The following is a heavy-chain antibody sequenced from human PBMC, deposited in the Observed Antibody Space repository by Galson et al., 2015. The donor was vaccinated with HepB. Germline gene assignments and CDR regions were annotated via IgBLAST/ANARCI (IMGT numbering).Heavy chain of an antibody. D-gene: IGHD2-21*01. CDR2: IPWNDNK. Sequence: PALVKPTQTLTLTCTFSGFALSTSGVAMGWIRQPPGKALEWLASIPWNDNKRYSPSLKSRLTITKDTSKNQVVLTMTNMDPVDTATYYCARRMWWALDFWGQGTLVTVSS. V-gene: IGHV2-5*01. CDR3: ARRMWWALDF. J-gene: IGHJ4*02. CDR1: GFALSTSGVA.